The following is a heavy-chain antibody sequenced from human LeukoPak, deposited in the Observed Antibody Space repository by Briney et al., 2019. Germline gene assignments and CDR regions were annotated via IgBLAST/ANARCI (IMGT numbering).Heavy chain of an antibody. CDR3: VRDRDFTDSYFYMDV. J-gene: IGHJ6*03. Sequence: GGSLRLSCVASGFTFRSYSMNWVRQAPGKGLGWLSYISSSSSAIHSADSVKGRFTISRDNAKDSLYLQMRSLGAEDTAVYYCVRDRDFTDSYFYMDVWGNGTTVTVFS. D-gene: IGHD3-10*01. V-gene: IGHV3-48*01. CDR2: ISSSSSAI. CDR1: GFTFRSYS.